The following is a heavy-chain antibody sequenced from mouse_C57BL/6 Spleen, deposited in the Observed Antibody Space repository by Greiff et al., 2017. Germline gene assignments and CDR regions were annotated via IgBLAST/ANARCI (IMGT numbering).Heavy chain of an antibody. V-gene: IGHV3-6*01. CDR1: GYSITSGYY. CDR2: ISYDGSN. CDR3: ARGGYFDV. Sequence: EVHLVESGPGLVKPSQSLSLTCSVTGYSITSGYYWNWIRQFPGNKLEWMGYISYDGSNNYNPSLKNRISITRDTSKNQFFLKLNSVTTEDTATYYCARGGYFDVWGTGTTVTVSS. J-gene: IGHJ1*03.